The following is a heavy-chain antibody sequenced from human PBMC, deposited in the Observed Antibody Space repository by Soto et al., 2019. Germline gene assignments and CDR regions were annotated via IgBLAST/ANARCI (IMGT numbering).Heavy chain of an antibody. D-gene: IGHD1-1*01. J-gene: IGHJ4*02. CDR2: ITWNGGDK. CDR1: GFIFGDYG. Sequence: GGSLRLSCAASGFIFGDYGMSWVRQSPGKGLEWVSTITWNGGDKGYADSVKGRFTISRDNAKDSLYLQMTSLRTEDTAFYFCARRINNWYYFDSWGQGTLVTVSS. CDR3: ARRINNWYYFDS. V-gene: IGHV3-20*04.